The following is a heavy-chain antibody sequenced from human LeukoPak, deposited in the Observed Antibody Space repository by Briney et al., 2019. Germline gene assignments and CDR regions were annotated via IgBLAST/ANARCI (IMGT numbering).Heavy chain of an antibody. V-gene: IGHV4-34*01. J-gene: IGHJ4*02. CDR2: INHSGST. CDR1: GGSFSGYY. D-gene: IGHD6-19*01. CDR3: ARGGGTNRGIAVAGDYFDY. Sequence: SETLSLTCAVYGGSFSGYYWSWIRQPPGKGLEWIGEINHSGSTNYNPSLKSRVTISVDTSKNQFSLKLSSVTAADTAVYYCARGGGTNRGIAVAGDYFDYWGQGTLVTVSS.